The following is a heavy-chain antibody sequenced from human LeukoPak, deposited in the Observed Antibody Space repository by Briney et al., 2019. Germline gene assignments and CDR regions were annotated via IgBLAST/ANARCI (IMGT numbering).Heavy chain of an antibody. CDR2: IYTSGST. D-gene: IGHD3-22*01. Sequence: SETLSLTCTVSGGSISSGSYYWSWIRQPAGKGLEWIGRIYTSGSTNYNPSLKSRVTISVDTSKNQFSLKLSSVTAADTAVYYCARVKTGGYYHCWGQGTLVTVSS. CDR3: ARVKTGGYYHC. CDR1: GGSISSGSYY. V-gene: IGHV4-61*02. J-gene: IGHJ4*02.